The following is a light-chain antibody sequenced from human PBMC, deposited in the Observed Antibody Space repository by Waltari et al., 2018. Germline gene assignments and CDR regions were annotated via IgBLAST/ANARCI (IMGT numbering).Light chain of an antibody. Sequence: EIVMTQSPATLSVSPGDRANISCRASQSVNSNLAWYQQKPGQAPRLLIYTASTRATGVPARFSGSGSGTHFTLTISSLQSEDCAVYYCQQYDNWPPYTFGQGTNLEIK. CDR1: QSVNSN. CDR2: TAS. J-gene: IGKJ2*01. V-gene: IGKV3-15*01. CDR3: QQYDNWPPYT.